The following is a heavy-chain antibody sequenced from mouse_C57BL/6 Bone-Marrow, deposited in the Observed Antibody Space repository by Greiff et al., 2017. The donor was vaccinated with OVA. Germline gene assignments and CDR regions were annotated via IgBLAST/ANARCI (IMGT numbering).Heavy chain of an antibody. Sequence: EVKLVESGGGLVQPGGSMKLSCAASGFTFSDAWMDWVRQSPEKGLEWVAEIRNKANNHATYYAESVKGRFTISRDDSKSSVYLQMNSLRAEDTGIYYGTRRGWDGYYFDYCGQGTTLTVSS. J-gene: IGHJ2*01. D-gene: IGHD4-1*01. CDR1: GFTFSDAW. CDR3: TRRGWDGYYFDY. V-gene: IGHV6-6*01. CDR2: IRNKANNHAT.